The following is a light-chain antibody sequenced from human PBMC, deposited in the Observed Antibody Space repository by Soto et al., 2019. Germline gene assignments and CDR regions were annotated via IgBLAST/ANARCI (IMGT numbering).Light chain of an antibody. Sequence: DIQMTQSPSSLSASVGDRVTITCQASRDITNYLNWYQQKSGKAPELLIYDASNVETGVPSRFSGTGSGTVFTFTISSLQPEDIATYYCQHCDNLPLTFGGGTKVEIK. V-gene: IGKV1-33*01. CDR3: QHCDNLPLT. CDR2: DAS. J-gene: IGKJ4*01. CDR1: RDITNY.